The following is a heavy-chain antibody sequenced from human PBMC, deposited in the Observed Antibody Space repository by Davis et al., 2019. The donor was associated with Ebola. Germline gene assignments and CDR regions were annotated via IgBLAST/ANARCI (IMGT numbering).Heavy chain of an antibody. V-gene: IGHV5-51*01. D-gene: IGHD2-21*01. CDR2: IYPGDSDA. CDR3: ARRLAIRNDAFDV. CDR1: GYPFSVYW. J-gene: IGHJ3*01. Sequence: GESLKISCEGSGYPFSVYWIAWVRQMPGKGLEWMGIIYPGDSDARYSPSFQGQVTISVDKSITTAYLQWTRLKASDTAMYYCARRLAIRNDAFDVWGQGTMVSVSA.